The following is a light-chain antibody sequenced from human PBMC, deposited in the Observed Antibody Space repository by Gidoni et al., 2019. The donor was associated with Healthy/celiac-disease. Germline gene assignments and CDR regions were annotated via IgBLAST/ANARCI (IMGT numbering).Light chain of an antibody. CDR3: QSYDSSLSGWV. CDR1: SPNIGAGYD. J-gene: IGLJ3*02. V-gene: IGLV1-40*01. Sequence: QSVLTQPPSVSGAPGQRVTISCTGSSPNIGAGYDVHWYQQLPGTAPKLLIYGNINRPSGVPDRVSGSKSGTSASLAITGLQAEDEADYYCQSYDSSLSGWVFGGGTKLTVL. CDR2: GNI.